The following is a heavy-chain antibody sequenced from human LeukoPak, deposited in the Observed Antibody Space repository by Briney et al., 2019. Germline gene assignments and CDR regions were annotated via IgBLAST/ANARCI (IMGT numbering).Heavy chain of an antibody. Sequence: GGSLRLSCAVSGFPFSVYEMNWVRQAPGKGLECVSNIGSSGAIRHYADSVKGRFSISRHNAENSLFLQMNSLRVEDTGIYYCALLAVASDFDYWGQGALVTVSS. D-gene: IGHD6-19*01. V-gene: IGHV3-48*03. CDR1: GFPFSVYE. J-gene: IGHJ4*02. CDR3: ALLAVASDFDY. CDR2: IGSSGAIR.